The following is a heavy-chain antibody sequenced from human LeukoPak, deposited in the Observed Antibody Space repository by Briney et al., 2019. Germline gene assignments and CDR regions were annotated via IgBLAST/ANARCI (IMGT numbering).Heavy chain of an antibody. CDR3: TRALKSRCGVGRQTDY. CDR1: GFTFGDYA. Sequence: GGTLTLSCTASGFTFGDYAMSWLRQAPGKGLVGVGCIRNKAYGGTTEYPACVKVSITISRGDSKSIANLQMNSLKTEDTAVCYCTRALKSRCGVGRQTDYWGKGPLVTVSS. V-gene: IGHV3-49*03. J-gene: IGHJ4*02. D-gene: IGHD1-26*01. CDR2: IRNKAYGGTT.